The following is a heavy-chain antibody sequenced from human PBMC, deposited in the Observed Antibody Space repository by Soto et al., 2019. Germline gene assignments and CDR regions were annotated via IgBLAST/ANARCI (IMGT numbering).Heavy chain of an antibody. CDR3: ARAGKKDTAMVTVDY. CDR1: GGSISSGGYY. V-gene: IGHV4-31*03. D-gene: IGHD5-18*01. J-gene: IGHJ4*02. Sequence: NPSETLSLTCTVSGGSISSGGYYWSWIRQHPGKGLEWIGYIYYSGSTYYNPSLKSRVTISVDTSKNQFSLKLSSVTAADTAVYYCARAGKKDTAMVTVDYWGQGTLVTVSS. CDR2: IYYSGST.